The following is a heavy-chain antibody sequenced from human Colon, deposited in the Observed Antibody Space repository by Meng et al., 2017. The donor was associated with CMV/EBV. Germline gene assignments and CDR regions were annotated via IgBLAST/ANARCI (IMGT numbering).Heavy chain of an antibody. J-gene: IGHJ4*02. Sequence: GESLKISCAASGFTFSSYWMSWVRQAPGKGLEWVANIKQDGSEKYYVDSVKGRFTISRDNAKNSLYLQMNSLRAEDTAVYYCARDIVVVPAAHFDNWGQGTLVTVSS. CDR1: GFTFSSYW. V-gene: IGHV3-7*01. CDR3: ARDIVVVPAAHFDN. D-gene: IGHD2-2*01. CDR2: IKQDGSEK.